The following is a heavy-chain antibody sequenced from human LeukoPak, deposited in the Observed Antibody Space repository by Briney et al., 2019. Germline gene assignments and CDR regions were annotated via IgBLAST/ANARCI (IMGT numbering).Heavy chain of an antibody. Sequence: SETLSLTCTVSGGSISSYYWSWIRQPPGKGLGWIGYIYYSGSTNYNPCLKSRVTISVDTSKNQFSLKLSSVTAADTAVYYCARASKHIVVVTDWGQGTLVTVSS. V-gene: IGHV4-59*01. D-gene: IGHD2-21*02. CDR3: ARASKHIVVVTD. J-gene: IGHJ4*02. CDR1: GGSISSYY. CDR2: IYYSGST.